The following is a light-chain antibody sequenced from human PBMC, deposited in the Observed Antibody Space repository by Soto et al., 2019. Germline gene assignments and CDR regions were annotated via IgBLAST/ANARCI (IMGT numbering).Light chain of an antibody. CDR2: DTS. Sequence: EIVLTQSPGTLSLSPGERATLSCRASQSVSSNLAWYQQKPGQTPRLLIYDTSTRATGVPARFSGSGSGTDFTLTISGLQPEDLATYYCQQANSFPWTFGQGTKVDIK. J-gene: IGKJ1*01. CDR3: QQANSFPWT. V-gene: IGKV3-15*01. CDR1: QSVSSN.